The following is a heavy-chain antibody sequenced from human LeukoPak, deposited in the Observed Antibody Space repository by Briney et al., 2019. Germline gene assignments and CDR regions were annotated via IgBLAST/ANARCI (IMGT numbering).Heavy chain of an antibody. CDR3: ARDWTGRDDAFDI. CDR1: GGSISSYY. V-gene: IGHV4-59*01. CDR2: IYYSGST. D-gene: IGHD3/OR15-3a*01. Sequence: SETLSLTCTVSGGSISSYYWSWIRQPPGKGLEWIGYIYYSGSTNYNPSLKSRVTISVDTSKNQFSLKLSSVTAADTAVYYRARDWTGRDDAFDIWGQGTMVTVSS. J-gene: IGHJ3*02.